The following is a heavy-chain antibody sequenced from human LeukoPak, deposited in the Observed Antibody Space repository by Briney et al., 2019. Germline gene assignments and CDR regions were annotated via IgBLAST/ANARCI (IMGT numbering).Heavy chain of an antibody. CDR1: GYSISSGYY. CDR3: ARAYSSAWYWNWFDP. J-gene: IGHJ5*02. CDR2: IYHSGST. D-gene: IGHD6-19*01. V-gene: IGHV4-38-2*02. Sequence: PPETLSLTCTASGYSISSGYYWGWIRQPPGKGLEWIGNIYHSGSTYYNPSLKSRGTISIDTSKNQFSLKLSSVTAADTAVYYCARAYSSAWYWNWFDPWGQGTLVTVSS.